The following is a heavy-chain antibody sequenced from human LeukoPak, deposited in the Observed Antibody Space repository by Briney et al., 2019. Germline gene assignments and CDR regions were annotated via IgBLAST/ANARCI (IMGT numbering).Heavy chain of an antibody. D-gene: IGHD2-2*01. Sequence: ASVKVFCKASGYTFTSYGISWVRQAPGQGLEWMGWISAYNGNTNYAQKLQGRVTMTTDTSTSTAYMELRSLRSDDTAVYYCARYIVVVPAATALRKGGTYCYYYMDVWGKGTTVTVSS. CDR2: ISAYNGNT. J-gene: IGHJ6*03. V-gene: IGHV1-18*01. CDR1: GYTFTSYG. CDR3: ARYIVVVPAATALRKGGTYCYYYMDV.